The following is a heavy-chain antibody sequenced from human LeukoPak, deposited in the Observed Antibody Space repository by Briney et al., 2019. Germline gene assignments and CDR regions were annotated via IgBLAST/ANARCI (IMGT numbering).Heavy chain of an antibody. CDR3: ARGWSSGMDV. J-gene: IGHJ6*02. D-gene: IGHD6-19*01. CDR2: IGTAGDT. CDR1: GLTFSSHD. Sequence: GGSLRLSCAASGLTFSSHDMHWVRQATGKGLEWVSAIGTAGDTYYLASVEGRFTISRENAKDSLYLQMNSLSAGDTAVYYCARGWSSGMDVWGQGTTVTVSS. V-gene: IGHV3-13*01.